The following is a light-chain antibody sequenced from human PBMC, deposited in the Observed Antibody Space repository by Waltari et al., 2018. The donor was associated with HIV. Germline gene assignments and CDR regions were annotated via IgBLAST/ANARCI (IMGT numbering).Light chain of an antibody. V-gene: IGLV2-8*01. CDR3: SSFAPTNKFYVL. J-gene: IGLJ2*01. CDR2: EVT. Sequence: QSTLTQPPSASGSPGQSVTISCTGTSSDIGGYNYVSWYQQHPGKAPQLIMTEVTKPPSCLPDRFSGAKSGNAASLTVSGLQADDEALYYCSSFAPTNKFYVLFGGGTTLTVL. CDR1: SSDIGGYNY.